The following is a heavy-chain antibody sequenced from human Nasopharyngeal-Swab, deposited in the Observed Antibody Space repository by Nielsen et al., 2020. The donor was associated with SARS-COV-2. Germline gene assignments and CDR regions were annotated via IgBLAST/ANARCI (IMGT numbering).Heavy chain of an antibody. Sequence: SLKISCAASGFTFDDYAMHWVRQAPGKGLEWVSGISWNSGSIGYADSVKGRFTISRDNAKNSLYLQMNSPRAEDTAVYYCARAPKRGSSGYQVVYWGQGTLVTVSS. CDR3: ARAPKRGSSGYQVVY. D-gene: IGHD3-22*01. CDR1: GFTFDDYA. V-gene: IGHV3-9*01. CDR2: ISWNSGSI. J-gene: IGHJ4*02.